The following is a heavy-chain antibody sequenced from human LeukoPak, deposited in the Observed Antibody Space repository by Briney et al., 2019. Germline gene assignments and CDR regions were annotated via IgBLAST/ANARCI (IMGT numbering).Heavy chain of an antibody. V-gene: IGHV3-23*01. Sequence: GGSLRLSCVDSGFTFSGYAMSWVGHALGKGLEWGSAISGSGGSTYYADSVKGRFTISRDNSKNTLYLQMNSLRAEDTAVYYCAKAPIGGATGLDYWCQGT. CDR2: ISGSGGST. D-gene: IGHD2-21*01. J-gene: IGHJ4*02. CDR1: GFTFSGYA. CDR3: AKAPIGGATGLDY.